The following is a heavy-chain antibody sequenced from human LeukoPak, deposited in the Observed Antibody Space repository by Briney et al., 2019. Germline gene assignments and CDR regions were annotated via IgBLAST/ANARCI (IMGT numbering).Heavy chain of an antibody. CDR2: INHSGST. CDR3: ARGLRDSSSWYEFSWFDP. V-gene: IGHV4-34*01. Sequence: LETLSLTCAVYGGSFSGYYWSWIRQPPGKGLEWIGEINHSGSTNYNPSLKSRVTISVDTSKNQFSLKLSSVTAADTAVYYCARGLRDSSSWYEFSWFDPWGQGTLVTVSS. D-gene: IGHD6-13*01. J-gene: IGHJ5*02. CDR1: GGSFSGYY.